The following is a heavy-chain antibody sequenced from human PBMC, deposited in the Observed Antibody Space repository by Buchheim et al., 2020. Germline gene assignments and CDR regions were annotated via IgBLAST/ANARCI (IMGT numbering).Heavy chain of an antibody. V-gene: IGHV4-34*01. CDR3: ARGPGARRTLDY. Sequence: QVQLQQWGAGLLKPSETLSLTCAVYGGSFSDYYWNWIRQLPEKGLEWIGEIHQRGSTKYNPSLNSRATMSVAGSKNQFSLSVTSVTAADTAVYYCARGPGARRTLDYWGQGTL. CDR1: GGSFSDYY. J-gene: IGHJ4*02. D-gene: IGHD1-14*01. CDR2: IHQRGST.